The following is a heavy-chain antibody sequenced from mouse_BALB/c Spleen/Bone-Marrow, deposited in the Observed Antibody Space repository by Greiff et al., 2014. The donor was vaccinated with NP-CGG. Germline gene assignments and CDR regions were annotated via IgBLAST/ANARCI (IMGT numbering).Heavy chain of an antibody. Sequence: VQLLQSWAELVKPGASVKLSCTASGFNIKDTYLHWVKQRPEQGLDWIGRIDPAIFTKYDPKFQGKATITADTSSNTAYLHLSSLTSEDTAVYYCASYRYGWYFDVWGAGTTVTVSS. D-gene: IGHD2-14*01. CDR1: GFNIKDTY. J-gene: IGHJ1*01. V-gene: IGHV14-3*02. CDR3: ASYRYGWYFDV. CDR2: IDPAIFT.